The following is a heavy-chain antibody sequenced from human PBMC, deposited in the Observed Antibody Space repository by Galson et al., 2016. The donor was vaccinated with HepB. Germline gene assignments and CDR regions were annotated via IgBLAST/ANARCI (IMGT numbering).Heavy chain of an antibody. Sequence: HSKSTKYSPSLKSRVTISVDTSKNQFSLRLSSVTAADTAVYYCARGRSVTVFGLATRVGYNGLDVWGQGTTVTISS. CDR2: HSKST. J-gene: IGHJ6*02. D-gene: IGHD3/OR15-3a*01. V-gene: IGHV4-34*01. CDR3: ARGRSVTVFGLATRVGYNGLDV.